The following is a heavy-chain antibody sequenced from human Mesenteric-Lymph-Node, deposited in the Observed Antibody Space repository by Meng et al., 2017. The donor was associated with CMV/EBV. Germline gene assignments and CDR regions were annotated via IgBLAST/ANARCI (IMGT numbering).Heavy chain of an antibody. CDR1: GFSLSTSGVG. J-gene: IGHJ5*02. CDR3: AHGLNWFDP. CDR2: IYWDDDK. Sequence: LPCPFSGFSLSTSGVGVVWIRPPPGTALEWLALIYWDDDKRYSPSLKSRLTITKDTSKNQVVLTMTNMDPVDTATYYCAHGLNWFDPWGQGTLVTVSS. V-gene: IGHV2-5*02.